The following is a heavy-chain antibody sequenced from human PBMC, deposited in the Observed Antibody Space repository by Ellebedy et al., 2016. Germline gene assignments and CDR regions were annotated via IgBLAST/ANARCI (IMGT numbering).Heavy chain of an antibody. CDR3: ARDRYGSGSHGD. D-gene: IGHD3-10*01. Sequence: GESLKISCAASGFTFGSYSMHWVRQAPGKGLEWVAGISSDGSNEKYADSVKGQFTISRDNSKNTLSLQMSSLRAEDTAVYYCARDRYGSGSHGDWGQGTLVTVSS. V-gene: IGHV3-30*04. CDR2: ISSDGSNE. CDR1: GFTFGSYS. J-gene: IGHJ4*02.